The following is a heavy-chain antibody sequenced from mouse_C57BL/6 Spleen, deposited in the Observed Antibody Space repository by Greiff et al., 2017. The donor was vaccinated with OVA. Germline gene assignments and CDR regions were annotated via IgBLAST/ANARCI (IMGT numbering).Heavy chain of an antibody. V-gene: IGHV2-2*01. D-gene: IGHD4-1*01. J-gene: IGHJ1*03. CDR2: IWSGGST. Sequence: QVQLQQSGPGLVQPSQSLSITCTVSGFSLTSYGVHWVRQSPGKGLEWLGVIWSGGSTDYNAAFISRLSISKDNSKSQVFFKMNSLQADDTAIYYCARWELGRGYFDVWGTGTTVTVSS. CDR3: ARWELGRGYFDV. CDR1: GFSLTSYG.